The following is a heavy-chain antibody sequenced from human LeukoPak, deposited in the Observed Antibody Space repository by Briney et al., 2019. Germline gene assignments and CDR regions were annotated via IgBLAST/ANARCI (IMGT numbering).Heavy chain of an antibody. Sequence: SGPTLVKPTQTLTLTCSFSGFSFTTSGEAVGWIRHPPGKALEWLALIYANNDKRYSPSLKSRLTITKDTSRNQVVLIMTNMDPVDTATYYCAQNSRDYSGPYYVPGFDYWGQGTLVTVSS. CDR3: AQNSRDYSGPYYVPGFDY. CDR2: IYANNDK. CDR1: GFSFTTSGEA. D-gene: IGHD1-26*01. V-gene: IGHV2-5*01. J-gene: IGHJ4*02.